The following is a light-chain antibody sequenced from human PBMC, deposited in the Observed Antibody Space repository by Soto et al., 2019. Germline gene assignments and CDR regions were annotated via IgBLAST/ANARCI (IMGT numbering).Light chain of an antibody. CDR2: DVS. CDR3: SRCTGSNYV. J-gene: IGLJ1*01. Sequence: QSALTQPASVSGSPGQSITISCTGTISDVGGYNFVSWYQQYPGKAPKLMICDVSNRPSGVSNRFSGSKSGNTASLTISGRQAEDEAYYYCSRCTGSNYVFGTGTKVTVL. V-gene: IGLV2-14*03. CDR1: ISDVGGYNF.